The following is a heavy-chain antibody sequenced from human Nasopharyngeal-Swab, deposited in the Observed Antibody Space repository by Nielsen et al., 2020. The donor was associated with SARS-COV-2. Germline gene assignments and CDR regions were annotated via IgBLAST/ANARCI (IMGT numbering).Heavy chain of an antibody. Sequence: GESLKISCAASGFTFSYYWMHWVRQAPGKGLVWVSRISGDGSITTYADSVKGRFTISRDNAKNTLFLQMHSLRADDTAIYYCASQLGHPDSWGQGTLVTVSS. V-gene: IGHV3-74*01. J-gene: IGHJ4*02. CDR3: ASQLGHPDS. D-gene: IGHD2-2*01. CDR1: GFTFSYYW. CDR2: ISGDGSIT.